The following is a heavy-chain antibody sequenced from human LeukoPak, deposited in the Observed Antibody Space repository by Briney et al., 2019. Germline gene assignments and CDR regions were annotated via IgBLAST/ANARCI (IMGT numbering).Heavy chain of an antibody. CDR3: ARGGYYGSGSYRSGFYYMDV. J-gene: IGHJ6*03. D-gene: IGHD3-10*01. Sequence: ASVKVSCKASGYTFTSYDINWVRQATGQGLEWMGCMNPNSGNTGYAQKFQGRVTMTRNTSISTAYMELSSLRSEDTAVYYCARGGYYGSGSYRSGFYYMDVWGKGTTVTVSS. CDR1: GYTFTSYD. V-gene: IGHV1-8*01. CDR2: MNPNSGNT.